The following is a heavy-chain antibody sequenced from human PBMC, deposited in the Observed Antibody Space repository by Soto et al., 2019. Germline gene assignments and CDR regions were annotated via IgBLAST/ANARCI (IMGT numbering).Heavy chain of an antibody. J-gene: IGHJ4*02. V-gene: IGHV4-34*01. CDR1: GGSFSGYY. CDR2: INHSGST. D-gene: IGHD5-12*01. CDR3: ASRSDIVATIVY. Sequence: PSETLSLTCAVYGGSFSGYYWSWIRQPPGKGLEWIGEINHSGSTNYNPSLKSRVTISVDTSKNQFSLKLSSVTAADTAVYYCASRSDIVATIVYWGQGTLVTVSS.